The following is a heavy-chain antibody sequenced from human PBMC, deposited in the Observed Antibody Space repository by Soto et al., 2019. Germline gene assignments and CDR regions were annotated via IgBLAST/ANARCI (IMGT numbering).Heavy chain of an antibody. J-gene: IGHJ4*02. CDR1: GGSFSGYY. D-gene: IGHD7-27*01. Sequence: QVQLQQWGAGLLKPSETLSLTCAVYGGSFSGYYWSWIRQPPGKGLEWIGEINHSGSTNYNPSLKSRVTISVDTSKNQFSLKLSSVTAADTAVYYCARGWGRISDSWGQGALVAVSS. CDR2: INHSGST. CDR3: ARGWGRISDS. V-gene: IGHV4-34*01.